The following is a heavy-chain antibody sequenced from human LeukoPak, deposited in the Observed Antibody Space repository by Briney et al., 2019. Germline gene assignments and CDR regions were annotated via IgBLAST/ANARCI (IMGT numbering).Heavy chain of an antibody. CDR1: RFTFSDHY. D-gene: IGHD3-3*01. V-gene: IGHV3-72*01. J-gene: IGHJ4*02. CDR2: TRNKANSYTT. CDR3: AKVLGFWSGYNPGYYFDY. Sequence: PGGSLSLSCAASRFTFSDHYMDWVRQAPGRGLEWVGRTRNKANSYTTEYAASVKGRFIVSRDESTNSLYLQMNSLETEDTAVYYCAKVLGFWSGYNPGYYFDYWGQGTLVTVSS.